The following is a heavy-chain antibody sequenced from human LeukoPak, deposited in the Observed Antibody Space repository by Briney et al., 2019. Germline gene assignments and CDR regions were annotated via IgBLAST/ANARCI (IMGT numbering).Heavy chain of an antibody. J-gene: IGHJ5*01. CDR1: GFSFGNYA. CDR2: ISGTGGAT. D-gene: IGHD1-1*01. V-gene: IGHV3-23*01. CDR3: VKDPRDTYGTNWFVS. Sequence: PGGSLRLSCVASGFSFGNYAMSWVRQAPGKGLQWVSQISGTGGATWYAGFARDRFTISRYNSKKTLYLQMSGLRVEDTAMYYCVKDPRDTYGTNWFVSWGQGTRLIVSS.